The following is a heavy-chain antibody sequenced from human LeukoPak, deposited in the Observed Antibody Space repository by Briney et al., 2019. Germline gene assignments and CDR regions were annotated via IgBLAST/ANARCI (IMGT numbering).Heavy chain of an antibody. CDR1: GESFSGYF. Sequence: SETLSFTCAVYGESFSGYFWSWIRQPPGKGLEWIGEINHSGSTSYNPSLKGRVTISIDTSKNQFSLNLSSVSAADTSVYYCARKIYGSGLNWGQGTLVTVSS. CDR2: INHSGST. V-gene: IGHV4-34*01. J-gene: IGHJ4*02. D-gene: IGHD3-10*01. CDR3: ARKIYGSGLN.